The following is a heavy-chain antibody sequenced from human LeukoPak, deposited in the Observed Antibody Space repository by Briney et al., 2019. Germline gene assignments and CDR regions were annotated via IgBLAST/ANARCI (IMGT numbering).Heavy chain of an antibody. CDR3: AELGITMIGGV. V-gene: IGHV3-21*01. CDR2: ISGNSGYK. Sequence: PGGSLRLSCAASGFTFSRYTINWVRQAPGKGLEWVSSISGNSGYKKYADSLKGRFTISRDNAKNSLFLQMNSLRAEDTAVYYCAELGITMIGGVWGKGTTVTISS. CDR1: GFTFSRYT. J-gene: IGHJ6*04. D-gene: IGHD3-10*02.